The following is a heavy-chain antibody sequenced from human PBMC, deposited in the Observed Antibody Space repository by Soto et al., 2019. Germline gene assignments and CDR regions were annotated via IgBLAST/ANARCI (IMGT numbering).Heavy chain of an antibody. CDR3: ARDFCGGDCPFDH. D-gene: IGHD2-21*01. CDR2: IWFDGSNK. V-gene: IGHV3-33*01. J-gene: IGHJ4*02. Sequence: QVQLVESGGGVVQPGRSLRLSCAASGFTFSSYGMHWVRQAPGKGLEWVATIWFDGSNKHYADSVKGRFTISRDNSKNTLYLQMNSLRAEDTAVFYCARDFCGGDCPFDHWGQGTLVTVSS. CDR1: GFTFSSYG.